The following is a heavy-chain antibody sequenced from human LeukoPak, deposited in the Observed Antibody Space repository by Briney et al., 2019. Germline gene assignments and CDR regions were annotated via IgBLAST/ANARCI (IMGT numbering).Heavy chain of an antibody. D-gene: IGHD3-22*01. V-gene: IGHV4-34*01. J-gene: IGHJ4*02. Sequence: SETLSLTCAVYGGSFSGYYWSWIRQPPGKGLEWIGEINHSGSTNYNPSLKSRVTISVDTSKNQFSLKLSSVTAADTAVYYCASSQYYYDSSGYDWGQGILVTVSS. CDR1: GGSFSGYY. CDR2: INHSGST. CDR3: ASSQYYYDSSGYD.